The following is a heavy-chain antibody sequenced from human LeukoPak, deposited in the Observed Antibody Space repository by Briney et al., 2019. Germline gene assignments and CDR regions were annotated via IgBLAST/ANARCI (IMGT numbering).Heavy chain of an antibody. J-gene: IGHJ4*02. Sequence: GGSLRLSCAASGFTFSDFWMGWVRQAPGKGLEWVANINQDGSENYYVDSVKGRFTISRDNAKNSLYLQMNSLRAEDAAVYYCTKGRSNHYWGQGTLVTVST. CDR3: TKGRSNHY. D-gene: IGHD3-10*01. CDR1: GFTFSDFW. V-gene: IGHV3-7*01. CDR2: INQDGSEN.